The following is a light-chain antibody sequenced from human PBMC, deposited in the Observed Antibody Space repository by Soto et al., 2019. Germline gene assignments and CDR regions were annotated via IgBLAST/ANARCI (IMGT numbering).Light chain of an antibody. J-gene: IGKJ1*01. V-gene: IGKV3-20*01. CDR1: QSVSSSY. CDR2: AAS. CDR3: QQYNNWWT. Sequence: EIVLTQSPGTLSLSPGERATLSCRASQSVSSSYLAWYQQKPGQAPRLLIYAASSRATGIPDRFSGSGSGTDFTLTISRLEPEDFGVYYCQQYNNWWTFGQGTKVDIK.